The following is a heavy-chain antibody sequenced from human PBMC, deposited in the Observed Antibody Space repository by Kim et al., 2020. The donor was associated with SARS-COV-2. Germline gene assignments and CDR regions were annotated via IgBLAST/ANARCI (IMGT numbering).Heavy chain of an antibody. CDR3: ARICQLPYCVEDSYYYYYGMDV. CDR1: GYTFTGYY. D-gene: IGHD2-2*01. CDR2: INPNSGDT. Sequence: ASVKVSCKASGYTFTGYYIHWVRQAPGQGLEWMGRINPNSGDTNYAQKFQGRVTMTRDTSISTAYMELSRLRSDDAAVYYCARICQLPYCVEDSYYYYYGMDVWRQGTTVTVSS. J-gene: IGHJ6*02. V-gene: IGHV1-2*06.